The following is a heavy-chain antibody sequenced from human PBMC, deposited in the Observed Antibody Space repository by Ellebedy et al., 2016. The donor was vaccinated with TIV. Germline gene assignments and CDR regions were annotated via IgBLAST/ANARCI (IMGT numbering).Heavy chain of an antibody. Sequence: PGGSLRLSCVASGFSFSHYWMAWVRQAPGKGPEWVANIKQDGGERYYVDSVKGRFIISRDNAKNSLDLQMNSLRADDTAVYYCARDKIEGPTHYDYWGQGILVTVSS. D-gene: IGHD1-26*01. J-gene: IGHJ4*02. CDR3: ARDKIEGPTHYDY. CDR2: IKQDGGER. CDR1: GFSFSHYW. V-gene: IGHV3-7*01.